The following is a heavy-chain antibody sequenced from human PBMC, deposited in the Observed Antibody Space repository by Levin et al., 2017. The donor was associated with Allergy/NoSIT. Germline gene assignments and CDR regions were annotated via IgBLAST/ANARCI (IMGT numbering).Heavy chain of an antibody. Sequence: RAGGSLRLSCVTSGFKFDMFWMMWVRQAPGKGLEWVAHIQHDGIEKNYADSVKGRFTISRDNTRNSLYLQMDSLSPEDSGIYFCANTRADRGYWGQGTLVTVSS. CDR2: IQHDGIEK. CDR1: GFKFDMFW. J-gene: IGHJ4*02. V-gene: IGHV3-7*01. D-gene: IGHD1-26*01. CDR3: ANTRADRGY.